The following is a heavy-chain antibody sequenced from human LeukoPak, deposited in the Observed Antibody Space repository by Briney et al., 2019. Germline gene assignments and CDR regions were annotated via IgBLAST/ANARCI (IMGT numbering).Heavy chain of an antibody. J-gene: IGHJ6*02. CDR3: AREKAYGMDL. Sequence: GGSLRLSCTASGFAFSTYWMHWVRQAPGKGLVWVSRINSDGSSTTYADSVKGRFTISRDNAKDTVHLQMNSLRAEDTAVYYCAREKAYGMDLWGQGTTVTVSS. CDR2: INSDGSST. CDR1: GFAFSTYW. V-gene: IGHV3-74*01.